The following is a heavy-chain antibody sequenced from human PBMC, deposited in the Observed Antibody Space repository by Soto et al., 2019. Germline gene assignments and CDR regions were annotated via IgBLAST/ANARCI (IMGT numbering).Heavy chain of an antibody. CDR1: GGSISSGGYY. V-gene: IGHV4-31*03. J-gene: IGHJ4*02. CDR2: IYYSGST. D-gene: IGHD6-13*01. Sequence: QVQLQESGPGLVKPSQTLSLTCTVSGGSISSGGYYWSWIRQHPGKGLEWIGYIYYSGSTYYNPSLKSRVPIAVDTSKNPFSLKLSSVTAADTAVYYCARGGIAAAAPPDYWGQGTLVTVSS. CDR3: ARGGIAAAAPPDY.